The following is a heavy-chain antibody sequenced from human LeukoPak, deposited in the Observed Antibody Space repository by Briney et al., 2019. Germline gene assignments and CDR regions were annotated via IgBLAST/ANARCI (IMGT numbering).Heavy chain of an antibody. V-gene: IGHV3-30*02. CDR2: IRYDGSNK. D-gene: IGHD3-22*01. CDR3: AKDTSITMIVVVNAFDI. CDR1: GFTFSSYG. Sequence: GGSLRLSCAASGFTFSSYGMHWVRQAPGKGLEWVAFIRYDGSNKYYADSVKGRFTISRDNSKNTLYLQMNSLRAEDTAVYYCAKDTSITMIVVVNAFDIWGQGTMVTVSS. J-gene: IGHJ3*02.